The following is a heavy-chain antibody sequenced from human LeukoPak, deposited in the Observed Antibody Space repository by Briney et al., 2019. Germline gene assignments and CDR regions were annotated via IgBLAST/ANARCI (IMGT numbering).Heavy chain of an antibody. CDR1: GFPFSDHA. V-gene: IGHV3-23*01. D-gene: IGHD1-26*01. CDR3: ARIPIYSGSYFDS. CDR2: VSANGAAT. Sequence: GGSLRLSCAASGFPFSDHAMSWVRQAPGKGLEWVSAVSANGAATYYTDSVKGRFTISRDNSKSTLYLQVNSLRAEDAAIYYCARIPIYSGSYFDSWGQGTLVTVSS. J-gene: IGHJ4*03.